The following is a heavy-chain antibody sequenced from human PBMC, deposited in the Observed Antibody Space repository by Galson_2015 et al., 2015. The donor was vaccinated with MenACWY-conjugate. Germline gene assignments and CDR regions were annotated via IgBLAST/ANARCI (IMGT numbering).Heavy chain of an antibody. Sequence: SLRLSCAASGFTFSSYGMHWVRQAPGKGLEWVAVISYDGSNKYYADSVKGRFTISRDNSKNTLYLQMNSLRAEDTAVYYCAKDWGNKYYFDYWGQGTLVTVSS. J-gene: IGHJ4*02. CDR1: GFTFSSYG. D-gene: IGHD2/OR15-2a*01. CDR3: AKDWGNKYYFDY. V-gene: IGHV3-30*18. CDR2: ISYDGSNK.